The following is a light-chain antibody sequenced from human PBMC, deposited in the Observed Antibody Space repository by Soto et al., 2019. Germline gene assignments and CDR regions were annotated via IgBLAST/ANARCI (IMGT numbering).Light chain of an antibody. CDR2: EVY. J-gene: IGLJ1*01. Sequence: QSVLTQPASVSGAPVPSIAISCTGVRTDVDGFDYVSWYQQHPGQAPQLIIYEVYNRPSGVSHRFPGSKSGDTASLTISGLQAEDEAYYYYTAYLGSNPFYVFGTGTKVTVL. CDR1: RTDVDGFDY. CDR3: TAYLGSNPFYV. V-gene: IGLV2-14*01.